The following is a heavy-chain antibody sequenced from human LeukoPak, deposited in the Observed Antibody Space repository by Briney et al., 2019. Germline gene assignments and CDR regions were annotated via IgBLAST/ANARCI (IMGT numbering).Heavy chain of an antibody. CDR3: ASTDSSGYYHPFDY. CDR2: IYTSGST. CDR1: GGSISSYY. D-gene: IGHD3-22*01. V-gene: IGHV4-4*09. J-gene: IGHJ4*02. Sequence: MASETLSLTCTVSGGSISSYYWSWIRQPPGKGLEWIGYIYTSGSTTYNPSLKSRVTISVDTSKNQFSLKLSSVTAADTAVYYCASTDSSGYYHPFDYWGQGTLVTVSS.